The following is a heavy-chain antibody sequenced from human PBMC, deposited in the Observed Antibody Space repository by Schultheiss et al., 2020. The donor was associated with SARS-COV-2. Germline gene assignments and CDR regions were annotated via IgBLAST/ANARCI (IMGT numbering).Heavy chain of an antibody. Sequence: ASVKVSCKASGYTFTSYDINWVRQATGQGLEWMGWMNPNSGNTGYAQKLQGRVTMTTDTSTSTAYMELRSLRSDDTAVYYCARDIREVTATNFDYWGQGTLVTVSS. CDR2: MNPNSGNT. D-gene: IGHD2-21*02. J-gene: IGHJ4*02. V-gene: IGHV1-8*01. CDR3: ARDIREVTATNFDY. CDR1: GYTFTSYD.